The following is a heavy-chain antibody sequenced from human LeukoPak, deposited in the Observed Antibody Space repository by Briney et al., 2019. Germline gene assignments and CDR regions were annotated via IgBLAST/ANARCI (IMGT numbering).Heavy chain of an antibody. CDR1: GFTFSSYG. D-gene: IGHD2-8*02. CDR2: IGGSGGST. V-gene: IGHV3-23*01. Sequence: GGSLRLSCAASGFTFSSYGMSWVRQAPGKGLEWVSAIGGSGGSTYYADSVKGRFTISRDNSKNTLYLQMNSLRAEDTAVYYCAKVSSGGHTGYWGQGTLVTVSS. J-gene: IGHJ4*02. CDR3: AKVSSGGHTGY.